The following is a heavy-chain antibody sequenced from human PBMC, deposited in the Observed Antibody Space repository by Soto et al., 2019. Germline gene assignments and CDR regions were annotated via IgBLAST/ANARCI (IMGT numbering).Heavy chain of an antibody. CDR2: IYYSGST. J-gene: IGHJ4*02. V-gene: IGHV4-59*12. D-gene: IGHD3-16*01. Sequence: SETLSLTCTVSGGSISSYYWSWIRQPPGKGLEWIGYIYYSGSTNYNPSLKSRASIFLDWSKDHFSLTLSSVTAADSAIYLCARGLGKTHLSPFDFWGQGVPVTVSS. CDR1: GGSISSYY. CDR3: ARGLGKTHLSPFDF.